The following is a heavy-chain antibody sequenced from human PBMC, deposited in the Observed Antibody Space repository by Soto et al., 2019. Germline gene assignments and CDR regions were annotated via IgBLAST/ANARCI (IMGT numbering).Heavy chain of an antibody. V-gene: IGHV4-39*01. Sequence: QLQLQESGPGLVKPSETLSLTCSVSGGSISSSSYYWGWIRQPPGKGLQWIGTIYYSGSTYYNPSLKSEVTISVDTSKTQFSLKLSSVTAADAAVYYCASSDGGSTIDYWGQGALVTVSS. CDR2: IYYSGST. CDR3: ASSDGGSTIDY. CDR1: GGSISSSSYY. J-gene: IGHJ4*02.